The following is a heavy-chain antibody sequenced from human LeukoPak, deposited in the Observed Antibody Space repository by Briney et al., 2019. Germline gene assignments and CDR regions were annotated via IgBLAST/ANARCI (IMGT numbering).Heavy chain of an antibody. D-gene: IGHD3-9*01. CDR3: ARDLPGYDILTGFDY. CDR1: GYTFTGYY. J-gene: IGHJ4*02. CDR2: INPSSGGT. V-gene: IGHV1-2*02. Sequence: ASVKVSCKASGYTFTGYYMHWVRQAPGQGLEWMGWINPSSGGTNYAQKFQGRVTMTRDTSISTAYMELSRLRSDDTAVYYCARDLPGYDILTGFDYWGQGTLVTVSS.